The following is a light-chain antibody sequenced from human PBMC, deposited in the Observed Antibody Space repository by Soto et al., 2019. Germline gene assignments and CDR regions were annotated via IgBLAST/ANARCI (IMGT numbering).Light chain of an antibody. Sequence: EIVMTQSPATLSVSPGERATLSCRASQGVTTNLAWYQQKPGQAPRLLIYGASTRATGIPARFSGSGSVTEFTLTISSLQAEDFAVYYCQQYNTWPLTFGGGTKVESK. J-gene: IGKJ4*01. CDR2: GAS. CDR3: QQYNTWPLT. V-gene: IGKV3-15*01. CDR1: QGVTTN.